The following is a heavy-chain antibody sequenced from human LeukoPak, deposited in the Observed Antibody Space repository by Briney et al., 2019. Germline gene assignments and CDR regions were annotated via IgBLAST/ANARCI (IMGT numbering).Heavy chain of an antibody. Sequence: SETLSLTCTVSGGSISSYYWSWIRQPPGKGLEWIGYIHFSGSTDYNPSLKSRVTISVDTSKNQFSLKLSSVTAADTAVYYCARDPVGSYGESAWGQGTLVTVSS. D-gene: IGHD1-26*01. CDR1: GGSISSYY. J-gene: IGHJ4*02. V-gene: IGHV4-59*12. CDR3: ARDPVGSYGESA. CDR2: IHFSGST.